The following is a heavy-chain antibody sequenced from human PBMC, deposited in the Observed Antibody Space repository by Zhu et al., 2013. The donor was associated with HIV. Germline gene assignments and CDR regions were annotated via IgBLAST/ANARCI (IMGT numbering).Heavy chain of an antibody. CDR2: INPSGGRT. Sequence: QVQLVQSGAEVKKPGASVKVSCKASGYTFTNYYMHWVRQAPGQGLEWMGIINPSGGRTNYALNFQGRVTMTRDTSTSTVYMELSSLKSEDTAVYYCARDTMNHLLTNWGQGTVVTVSS. D-gene: IGHD2-2*01. CDR3: ARDTMNHLLTN. V-gene: IGHV1-46*03. J-gene: IGHJ4*02. CDR1: GYTFTNYY.